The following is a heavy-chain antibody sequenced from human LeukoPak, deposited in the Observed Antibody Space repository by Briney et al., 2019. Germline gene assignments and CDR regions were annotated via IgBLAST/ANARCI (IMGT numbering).Heavy chain of an antibody. Sequence: ASVKVSCKASGYTFTGYYMHWVRQAPGQGLEWMGWINPNSGGTNYAQKFQGWVTMTRDTSISTAYMELSRLRSDDTAVYYCARAVRGSSGWFKWFDPWGQGTLVTVSS. CDR1: GYTFTGYY. V-gene: IGHV1-2*04. CDR3: ARAVRGSSGWFKWFDP. D-gene: IGHD6-19*01. CDR2: INPNSGGT. J-gene: IGHJ5*02.